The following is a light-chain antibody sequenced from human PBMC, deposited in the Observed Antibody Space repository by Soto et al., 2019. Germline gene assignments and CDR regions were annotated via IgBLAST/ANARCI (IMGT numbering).Light chain of an antibody. Sequence: DIQMTQSPSSLSASVGDRVTITCQASQDIKNYLNWYQQKPGKAPNLRIHEASNLKTGVPSRFSGSGSGTYFTFTISSLQPEDIATYYCQHYNHLPPLSFGGGTKVEIK. CDR3: QHYNHLPPLS. CDR2: EAS. V-gene: IGKV1-33*01. CDR1: QDIKNY. J-gene: IGKJ4*01.